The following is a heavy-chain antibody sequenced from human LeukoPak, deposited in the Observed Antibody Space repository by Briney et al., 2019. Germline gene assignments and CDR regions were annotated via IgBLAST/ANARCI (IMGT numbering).Heavy chain of an antibody. V-gene: IGHV3-48*01. Sequence: GGSLRLSCAASGFSFSSYSMNWVRQAPGRGLEWISYISSGSRTIFYADSVKGRFTISRDNAKNSLYLLMNSLRADDTAVYYCAKDHRSSWRAFDYWGQGTLVTVSS. CDR2: ISSGSRTI. CDR1: GFSFSSYS. J-gene: IGHJ4*02. CDR3: AKDHRSSWRAFDY. D-gene: IGHD6-13*01.